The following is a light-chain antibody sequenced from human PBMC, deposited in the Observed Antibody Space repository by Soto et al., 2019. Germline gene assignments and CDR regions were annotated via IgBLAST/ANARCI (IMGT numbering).Light chain of an antibody. CDR1: RSDVGGYKY. Sequence: QSLVTQPASLSGSPWQSNTISCTGTRSDVGGYKYFSWYQHHPGKAPKLIIYDVSNRPSVVSIRFSGSKSDNTASLTISGLQPEDEADYHCSSYTTSNTRQIVFGTGTKVTVL. J-gene: IGLJ1*01. V-gene: IGLV2-14*03. CDR3: SSYTTSNTRQIV. CDR2: DVS.